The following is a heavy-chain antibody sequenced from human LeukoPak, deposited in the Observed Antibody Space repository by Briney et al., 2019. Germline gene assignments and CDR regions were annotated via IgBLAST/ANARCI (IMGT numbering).Heavy chain of an antibody. D-gene: IGHD3-22*01. CDR3: ARPRDSSGCLLDP. V-gene: IGHV5-51*01. J-gene: IGHJ5*02. CDR1: GYSSTSYW. Sequence: GESLKISCKGSGYSSTSYWIGWVRQMPGKGLEWMGIIYPGDSDTRYSPSFQGQVTISADKSISTAYLQWSSLKASDTAMYYCARPRDSSGCLLDPWGQGTLVTVSS. CDR2: IYPGDSDT.